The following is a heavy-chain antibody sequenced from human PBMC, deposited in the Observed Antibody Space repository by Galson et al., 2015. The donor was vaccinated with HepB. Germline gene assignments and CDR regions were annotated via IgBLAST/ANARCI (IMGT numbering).Heavy chain of an antibody. V-gene: IGHV1-46*01. CDR3: GGSYSWESAFDI. D-gene: IGHD1-26*01. CDR1: GYTFTSYY. Sequence: SVKVSCKASGYTFTSYYMHWVRQAPGQGLEWMGIINPSGGSTSYAQKFQGRVTMTRDTSTSTVYMELSSLRSEDTAVYYCGGSYSWESAFDIWGQGTMVTVSS. J-gene: IGHJ3*02. CDR2: INPSGGST.